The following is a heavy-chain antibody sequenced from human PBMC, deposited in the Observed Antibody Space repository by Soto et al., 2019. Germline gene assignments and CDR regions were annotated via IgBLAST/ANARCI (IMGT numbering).Heavy chain of an antibody. V-gene: IGHV1-18*01. CDR3: ASSEAAVIGSWFDT. Sequence: ASVKVSCKASGYTFTSYGISWVRQAPGLGLEWTGWISAYNGNTNYAQKLQGRVTMTTDTSTSTAYMELRSLRSDDTAVYYCASSEAAVIGSWFDTWGQGNLVTVSS. CDR2: ISAYNGNT. D-gene: IGHD2-2*01. J-gene: IGHJ5*02. CDR1: GYTFTSYG.